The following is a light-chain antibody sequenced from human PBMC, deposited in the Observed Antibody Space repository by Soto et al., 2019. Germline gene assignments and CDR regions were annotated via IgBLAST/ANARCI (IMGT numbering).Light chain of an antibody. V-gene: IGKV1-39*01. CDR2: GAS. CDR3: QERYSAPFT. Sequence: DIQMTQSPSSLSASVGDRITITCRASQSIARYLNWYQHKPGKAPKVLIYGASSLQSGVPSRFSGSGSGTDFTLTISSLQPEDFATYYCQERYSAPFTFGPGTKVD. CDR1: QSIARY. J-gene: IGKJ3*01.